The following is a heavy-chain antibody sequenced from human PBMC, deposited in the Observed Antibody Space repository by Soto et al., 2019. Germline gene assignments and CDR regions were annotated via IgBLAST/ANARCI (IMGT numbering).Heavy chain of an antibody. CDR1: GIDLENYG. D-gene: IGHD5-18*01. V-gene: IGHV3-30*18. CDR2: ISSDGTTK. CDR3: GKDGGGVRYNYHLRGDS. J-gene: IGHJ4*02. Sequence: QVQLVESGGGVVHPGRSLRLSCVASGIDLENYGIHWVRQAPGEGLEWVAVISSDGTTKSYIDSVRGRFTISRDNSRRKVFLQMNSLRREDTAMYYFGKDGGGVRYNYHLRGDSWGQGTQVTVSS.